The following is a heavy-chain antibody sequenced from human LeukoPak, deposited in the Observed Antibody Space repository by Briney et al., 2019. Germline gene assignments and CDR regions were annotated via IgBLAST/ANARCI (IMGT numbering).Heavy chain of an antibody. CDR3: ARGLIDGYNSHSLDY. CDR1: GDSISSGRYY. CDR2: IYTSGST. J-gene: IGHJ4*02. D-gene: IGHD5-24*01. V-gene: IGHV4-61*02. Sequence: SETLSLTCTVSGDSISSGRYYWSWIRQPAGKGLEWIGRIYTSGSTNYNPSLKSRVIISLDTSKNQFSLKLSSVTAADTAVYFCARGLIDGYNSHSLDYWGQGTLVTVSS.